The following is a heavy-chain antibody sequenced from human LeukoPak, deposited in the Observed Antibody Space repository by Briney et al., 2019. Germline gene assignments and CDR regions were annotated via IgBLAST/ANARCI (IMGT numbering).Heavy chain of an antibody. V-gene: IGHV4-30-4*07. CDR2: IYYSGST. D-gene: IGHD2-21*02. Sequence: SETLSLTCVVAGGSISSGDYSWSWIRQPPGKGLEWIGYIYYSGSTYCNPSLKSRVTISLDTSKNQFSLELNSVTAADTAVYYCARNYCGGDCYYTFPYWYFDLWGRGTLVTVSS. CDR1: GGSISSGDYS. J-gene: IGHJ2*01. CDR3: ARNYCGGDCYYTFPYWYFDL.